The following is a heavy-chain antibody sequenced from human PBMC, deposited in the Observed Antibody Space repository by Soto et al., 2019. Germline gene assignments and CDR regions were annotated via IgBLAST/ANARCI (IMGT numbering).Heavy chain of an antibody. CDR2: ISGSGYST. CDR1: GFTFSNFA. Sequence: GGSLRLSCAASGFTFSNFAMGWVRQAPGKGLEWVSTISGSGYSTYYSESVKGRFTISRDNSKNTLYLQMNGLRAEDTAVYYCAKASQQWLVPAFDIWGQGTMVTVS. D-gene: IGHD6-19*01. V-gene: IGHV3-23*01. J-gene: IGHJ3*02. CDR3: AKASQQWLVPAFDI.